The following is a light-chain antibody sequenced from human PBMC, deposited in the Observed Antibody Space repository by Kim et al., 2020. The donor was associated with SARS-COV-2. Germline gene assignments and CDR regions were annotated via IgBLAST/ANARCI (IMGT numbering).Light chain of an antibody. V-gene: IGLV2-23*03. CDR3: CSYAGSSTFNVV. Sequence: SITLSCTGTSSDVGSYNLVSWYQQHPGKAPKLMIYEGSKRPSGVSNRFSGSKSGNTASLTISGLQAEDEADYYCCSYAGSSTFNVVFGGGTQLTVL. J-gene: IGLJ2*01. CDR2: EGS. CDR1: SSDVGSYNL.